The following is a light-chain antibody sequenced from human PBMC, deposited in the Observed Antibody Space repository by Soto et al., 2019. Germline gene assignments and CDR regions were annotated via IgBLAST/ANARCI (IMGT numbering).Light chain of an antibody. CDR1: QSVLYSPNNKNY. CDR2: WAS. V-gene: IGKV4-1*01. CDR3: QQYYSTRT. Sequence: DIVMTQSPDSLAFSLGEKATINCKSSQSVLYSPNNKNYLAWYQQKPGQPPKLLIYWASTRESGVPDRFSGSGSGKDFTLTISSLQAEDVAVYYCQQYYSTRTFGQGTKVDIK. J-gene: IGKJ1*01.